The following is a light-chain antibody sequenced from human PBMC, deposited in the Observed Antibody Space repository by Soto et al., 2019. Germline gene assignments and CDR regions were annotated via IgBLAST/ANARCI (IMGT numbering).Light chain of an antibody. CDR3: CSYAGSSTLRV. CDR1: SSDVGSYNL. CDR2: EGS. V-gene: IGLV2-23*01. J-gene: IGLJ1*01. Sequence: QSALTQPASVSGSPGQSITISCTGTSSDVGSYNLVSWYQQHPGKAPKLMIYEGSKRPSGVSNRFSGSKSGNTASLTISGLQAEDEADYYCCSYAGSSTLRVFGTGTSSPS.